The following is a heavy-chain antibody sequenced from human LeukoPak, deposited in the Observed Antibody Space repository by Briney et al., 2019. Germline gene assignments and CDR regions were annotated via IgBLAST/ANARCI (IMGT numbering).Heavy chain of an antibody. CDR3: AKDFGTHGQWLPDAFDI. D-gene: IGHD6-19*01. J-gene: IGHJ3*02. Sequence: PAGGSLRLSCVASGFTFSSYAMSWVRQAPGKGLEWVSAISGSGGSTYYADSVKGRFTISRDNSKNTLYLQMNSLRAEDTAVYYCAKDFGTHGQWLPDAFDIWGQGTMVTVSS. V-gene: IGHV3-23*01. CDR2: ISGSGGST. CDR1: GFTFSSYA.